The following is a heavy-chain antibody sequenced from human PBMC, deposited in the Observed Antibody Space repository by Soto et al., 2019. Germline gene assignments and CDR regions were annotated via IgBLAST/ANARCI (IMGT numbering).Heavy chain of an antibody. D-gene: IGHD6-13*01. CDR1: GFTFSSYA. J-gene: IGHJ4*02. CDR3: AKLADVDGYSSSWRFDY. CDR2: ISGSGGST. V-gene: IGHV3-23*01. Sequence: GGSLRLSCAASGFTFSSYAMSWVRQAPGKGLEWVSAISGSGGSTYSADSVKGRFTISRDNSKNTLYLQMNSLRAEDTAVYYCAKLADVDGYSSSWRFDYWGQGTLVTVSS.